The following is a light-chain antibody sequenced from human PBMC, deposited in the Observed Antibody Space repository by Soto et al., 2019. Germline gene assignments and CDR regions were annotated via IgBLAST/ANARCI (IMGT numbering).Light chain of an antibody. CDR1: QSLVHSDGNTY. Sequence: DVVMTQSPLSLPVTLGQPASISCRSSQSLVHSDGNTYLNWFQQRPGQSPRRLIYKVSNRDSGVPDRCSGSGSGTDFTLKISRVEAEDVGVYYCMQGTHWPLTFGGGTKVEIK. CDR3: MQGTHWPLT. V-gene: IGKV2-30*02. J-gene: IGKJ4*01. CDR2: KVS.